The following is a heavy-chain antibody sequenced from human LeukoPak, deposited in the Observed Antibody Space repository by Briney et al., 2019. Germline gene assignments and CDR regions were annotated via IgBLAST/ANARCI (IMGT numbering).Heavy chain of an antibody. CDR1: GFSVSANY. J-gene: IGHJ2*01. CDR3: ARDSFTVTSAGYFDL. CDR2: INTDYST. D-gene: IGHD4-17*01. V-gene: IGHV3-53*01. Sequence: GSLRLSCAVSGFSVSANYMSWVRQAPGKGLEWVSIINTDYSTYYAESVKGRFTTSRDNSKNSVSLETNSLRAEDTAVYYCARDSFTVTSAGYFDLWGRGTLVTVSS.